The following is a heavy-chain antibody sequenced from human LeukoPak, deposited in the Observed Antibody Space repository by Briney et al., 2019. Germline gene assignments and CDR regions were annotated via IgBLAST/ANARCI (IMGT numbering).Heavy chain of an antibody. CDR1: GYAFTDYY. J-gene: IGHJ4*02. CDR3: ARNKEGKSLDY. V-gene: IGHV1-2*02. Sequence: ASVKVSCKASGYAFTDYYIHWVRQAPGQGLEWMAWMNPNSGGTSYAQKFQGRVTMTRDTSISTAYMELSRLRFDDTAVYYCARNKEGKSLDYWGQGTLVTVSS. CDR2: MNPNSGGT.